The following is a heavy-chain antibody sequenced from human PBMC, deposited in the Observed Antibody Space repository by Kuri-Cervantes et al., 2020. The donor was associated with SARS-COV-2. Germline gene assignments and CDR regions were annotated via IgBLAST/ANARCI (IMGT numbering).Heavy chain of an antibody. V-gene: IGHV3-23*01. CDR1: GFTFTSYA. CDR3: ARHYYGSGSYYAVPVLWSH. J-gene: IGHJ4*02. CDR2: ISGGGGST. Sequence: GGSLRLSCATSGFTFTSYAMSWVRQAPGKGLEWVSTISGGGGSTYYADSVEGRFTISRDSSKNTLYLQMNSLRAEDTAVYYCARHYYGSGSYYAVPVLWSHWGQGTLVTVSS. D-gene: IGHD3-10*01.